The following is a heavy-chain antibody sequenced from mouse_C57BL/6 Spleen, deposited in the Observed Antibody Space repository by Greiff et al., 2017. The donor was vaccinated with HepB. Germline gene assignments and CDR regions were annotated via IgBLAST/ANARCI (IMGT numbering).Heavy chain of an antibody. D-gene: IGHD1-1*01. CDR3: ANYGSSLVAY. J-gene: IGHJ3*01. V-gene: IGHV1-82*01. CDR2: IYPGDGDT. Sequence: VQLQQSGPELVKPGASVKISCKASGYAFSSSWMNWVKQRPGKGLEWIGRIYPGDGDTNYNGKFKGKATLTADKSSSTAYMQLSSLTSEDSAVYFCANYGSSLVAYWGQGTLVTVSA. CDR1: GYAFSSSW.